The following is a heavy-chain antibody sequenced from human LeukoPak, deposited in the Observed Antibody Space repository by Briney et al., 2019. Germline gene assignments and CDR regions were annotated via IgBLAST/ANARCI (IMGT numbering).Heavy chain of an antibody. D-gene: IGHD3-10*01. J-gene: IGHJ3*02. V-gene: IGHV1-18*01. CDR2: ISAYNGNT. CDR3: ARGYYGSGIQGAFDI. CDR1: GYTFTSYG. Sequence: SVKVSCKASGYTFTSYGIIWVRQAPGQGREWRGGISAYNGNTNYAQKLQGRVTMTTDTSTSTAYMELRSLRSDDTDVYYCARGYYGSGIQGAFDIWGQGTMVTVSS.